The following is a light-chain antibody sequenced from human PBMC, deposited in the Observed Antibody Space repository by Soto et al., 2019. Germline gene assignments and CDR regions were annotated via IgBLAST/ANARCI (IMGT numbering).Light chain of an antibody. CDR3: QQYYSTPRT. CDR1: QXVIHTSNNKSY. V-gene: IGKV4-1*01. CDR2: WAS. Sequence: DIVMTHSPDSLAVSLGERATINXXSSQXVIHTSNNKSYLAWYQQKAGQPPEXXLYWASARESGVPDRFIGSGSGTDFTLTISSLQAEDMAVYYCQQYYSTPRTFGQGTKVDIK. J-gene: IGKJ2*01.